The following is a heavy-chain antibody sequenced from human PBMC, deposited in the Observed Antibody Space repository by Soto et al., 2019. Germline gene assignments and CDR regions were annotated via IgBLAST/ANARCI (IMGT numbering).Heavy chain of an antibody. D-gene: IGHD1-26*01. CDR3: ARLRAGWVLLGLLWFDP. Sequence: SETLSLTCAVSGGSIISSNWWSWVRHPPGKGLEWIGEIYHSGSTNYNPSLKSRVTISVDKSKNQFSLKLSSVTAADTAVYYCARLRAGWVLLGLLWFDPWGQGTLVTVSS. J-gene: IGHJ5*02. V-gene: IGHV4-4*02. CDR1: GGSIISSNW. CDR2: IYHSGST.